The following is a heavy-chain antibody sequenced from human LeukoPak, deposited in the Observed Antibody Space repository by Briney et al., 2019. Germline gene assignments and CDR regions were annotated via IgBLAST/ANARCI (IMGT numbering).Heavy chain of an antibody. D-gene: IGHD3-3*02. CDR3: AKAAFSRTSYFDY. CDR1: GFTFSTYT. CDR2: IGGSCGNT. Sequence: PGGSLRLSCAASGFTFSTYTMSWVRQAPGKGLEWVSAIGGSCGNTYYADSVKGRFTISRDNSKNTLYLQMDSLRADDTAVYYCAKAAFSRTSYFDYWGQGALVTASS. V-gene: IGHV3-23*01. J-gene: IGHJ4*02.